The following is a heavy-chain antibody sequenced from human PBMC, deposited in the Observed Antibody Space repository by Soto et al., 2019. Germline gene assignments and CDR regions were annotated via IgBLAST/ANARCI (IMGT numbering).Heavy chain of an antibody. J-gene: IGHJ6*02. V-gene: IGHV3-30*03. Sequence: PGGSLRLSCAASGFTFSSYGMHWVRQAPGKGLEWVAVISYDGSNKYYADSVKGRFTISRDNSKNTLYLQMNSLRAEDTAVYYCARSITMVRGVIIGHYYSGMDVWGQGTTVTVSS. D-gene: IGHD3-10*01. CDR2: ISYDGSNK. CDR1: GFTFSSYG. CDR3: ARSITMVRGVIIGHYYSGMDV.